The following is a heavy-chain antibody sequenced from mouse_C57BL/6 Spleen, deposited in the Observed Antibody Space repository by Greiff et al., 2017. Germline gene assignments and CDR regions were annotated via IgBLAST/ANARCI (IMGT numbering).Heavy chain of an antibody. D-gene: IGHD2-4*01. V-gene: IGHV1-82*01. J-gene: IGHJ2*01. CDR2: IYPGDGDT. CDR3: ANGSYYDYVED. CDR1: GYAFSSSW. Sequence: QVQLQQSGPELVKPGASVKISCTASGYAFSSSWMNWVKQRPGKGLGWIGRIYPGDGDTNYNGKFKGKATLTADKSSSTAYMQLSSLTSEDSAVYFCANGSYYDYVEDWGEGTTLTVSS.